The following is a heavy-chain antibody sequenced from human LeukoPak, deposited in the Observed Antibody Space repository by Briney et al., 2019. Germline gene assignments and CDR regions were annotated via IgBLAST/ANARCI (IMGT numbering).Heavy chain of an antibody. CDR2: INWNGGST. CDR1: GFTFSSYE. V-gene: IGHV3-20*01. Sequence: PGGSLRLSCAASGFTFSSYEMNWVRQAPGKGLEWVSGINWNGGSTGYADSVKGRFTISRDNAKNSLYLQMNSLRAEDTALYHCARYEDSRGAFDIWGQGTMVTVSS. J-gene: IGHJ3*02. D-gene: IGHD6-6*01. CDR3: ARYEDSRGAFDI.